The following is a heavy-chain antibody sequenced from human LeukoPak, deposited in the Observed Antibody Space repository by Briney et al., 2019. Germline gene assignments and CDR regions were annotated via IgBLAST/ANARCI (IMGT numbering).Heavy chain of an antibody. CDR2: IYYSGST. CDR3: ARESYSSGSHNWFDP. Sequence: KSSETLSLTCTVSGGSISSGGYYWSWIRQPPGKGLEWIGYIYYSGSTNYNPSLKSRVTISVDTSKNQFSLKLSSVTAADTAVYYCARESYSSGSHNWFDPWGQGTLVTVSS. CDR1: GGSISSGGYY. J-gene: IGHJ5*02. V-gene: IGHV4-61*08. D-gene: IGHD6-19*01.